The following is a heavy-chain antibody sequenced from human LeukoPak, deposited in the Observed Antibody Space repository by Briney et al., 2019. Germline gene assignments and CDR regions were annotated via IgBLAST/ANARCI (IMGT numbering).Heavy chain of an antibody. V-gene: IGHV1-46*01. CDR3: ARSMVRGARYDAFDI. Sequence: ASVKVSCKASGYTFTSYYMHWVRQAPGQGLEWMGIINPSGGSTSYAQKFQGRVTMTRDMSTSTVYMELSSLRSEDTAVYYCARSMVRGARYDAFDIWGQGTMVTVSS. J-gene: IGHJ3*02. CDR2: INPSGGST. CDR1: GYTFTSYY. D-gene: IGHD3-10*01.